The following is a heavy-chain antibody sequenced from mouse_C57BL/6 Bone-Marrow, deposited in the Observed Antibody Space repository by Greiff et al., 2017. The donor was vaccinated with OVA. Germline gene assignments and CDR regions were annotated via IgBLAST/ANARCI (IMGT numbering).Heavy chain of an antibody. D-gene: IGHD1-3*01. J-gene: IGHJ2*01. V-gene: IGHV3-6*01. CDR2: ISYDGSN. CDR1: GYSITSGYY. CDR3: ARLTRDYFDY. Sequence: VQLQQSGPGLVKPSQSLSLTCSVTGYSITSGYYWNWIRQFPGNKLEWMGDISYDGSNNYNPSLKNRISITRDTSKYQFFLKLNSVTTEDTATYYCARLTRDYFDYWGQGTTLTVSS.